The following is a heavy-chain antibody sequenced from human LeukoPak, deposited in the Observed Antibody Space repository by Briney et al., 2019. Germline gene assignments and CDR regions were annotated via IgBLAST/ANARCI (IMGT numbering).Heavy chain of an antibody. CDR2: FYLSGTT. D-gene: IGHD3-3*01. J-gene: IGHJ4*02. CDR1: GYSITSGYY. V-gene: IGHV4-38-2*02. CDR3: VRYDFWSGAKGGEY. Sequence: SETLSLTCTVSGYSITSGYYWGWIRQSPGKGLEWIGSFYLSGTTYYNPSLKSRVTISVDTSKNQFSLKLSSVTAEDTALYYCVRYDFWSGAKGGEYWGQGTQVTVSS.